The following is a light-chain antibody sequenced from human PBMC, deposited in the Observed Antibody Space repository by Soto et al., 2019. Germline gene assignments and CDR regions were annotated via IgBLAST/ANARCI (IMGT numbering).Light chain of an antibody. CDR2: SND. CDR1: SSNIGSNT. CDR3: ATWDDSLNGYV. Sequence: QAVVTQPPSVSGTPAQRVTISCSGSSSNIGSNTVNWYQQLPGTAPKLLIYSNDQRPSGVPDRFSGSKSGTSASLAISGLQSEDEADYYCATWDDSLNGYVFGAATKVTVL. J-gene: IGLJ1*01. V-gene: IGLV1-44*01.